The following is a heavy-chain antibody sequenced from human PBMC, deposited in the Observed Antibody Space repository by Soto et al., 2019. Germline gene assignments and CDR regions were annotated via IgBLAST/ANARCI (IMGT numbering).Heavy chain of an antibody. Sequence: ASGPTLVNPTETLTLTCTFSGFSLSTSGVGVGWIRQPPGKALEWLALIYWDDDKRYSPSLKSRLTITKDTSKNQVVLTMTNMDPMDTGTYYCAHKGPEDWPLDYWGQGTLVTVSS. D-gene: IGHD3-9*01. CDR3: AHKGPEDWPLDY. J-gene: IGHJ4*02. CDR2: IYWDDDK. V-gene: IGHV2-5*02. CDR1: GFSLSTSGVG.